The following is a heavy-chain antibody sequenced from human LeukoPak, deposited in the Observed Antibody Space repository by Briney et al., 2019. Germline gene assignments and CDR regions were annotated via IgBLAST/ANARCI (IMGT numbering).Heavy chain of an antibody. CDR3: AKEGQRGSYGVYDDYH. D-gene: IGHD5/OR15-5a*01. Sequence: GGSLRLSCAASGFTFSRDGMHWVRQAPGKGLEWVAVISNDETNKYYTDSVKGRFTISRDNSKNMVYLQMNSLRVEDTAVYYCAKEGQRGSYGVYDDYHWGQGTLVTVSS. CDR1: GFTFSRDG. V-gene: IGHV3-30*18. CDR2: ISNDETNK. J-gene: IGHJ5*02.